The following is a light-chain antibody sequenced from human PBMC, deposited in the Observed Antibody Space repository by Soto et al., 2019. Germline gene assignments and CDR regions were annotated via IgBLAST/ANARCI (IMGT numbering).Light chain of an antibody. CDR3: SSYTTVFTYV. CDR2: EVS. Sequence: QSLLTQPASVSGSPGQSITVSCTGTSSDVGLYNYVSWYQQHPGKSPKLIVYEVSHRPSGVSSRFSGSKSGNTASLTISGLQTEDEADYYCSSYTTVFTYVFGTGTKVTLL. J-gene: IGLJ1*01. V-gene: IGLV2-14*01. CDR1: SSDVGLYNY.